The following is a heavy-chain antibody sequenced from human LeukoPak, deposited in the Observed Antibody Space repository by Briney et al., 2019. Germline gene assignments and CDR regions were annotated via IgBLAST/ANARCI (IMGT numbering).Heavy chain of an antibody. V-gene: IGHV3-30*04. J-gene: IGHJ4*02. D-gene: IGHD3-10*01. Sequence: GGSLRLSCAASGFTFSSYAMHWVRQAPGKGLEWVAVISYDGSNKYYADSVKGRFTISRDNSKNTLYLQMNSLRAEDTAAYYCARESWFGELLSTFDYWGQGTLVTVSS. CDR3: ARESWFGELLSTFDY. CDR2: ISYDGSNK. CDR1: GFTFSSYA.